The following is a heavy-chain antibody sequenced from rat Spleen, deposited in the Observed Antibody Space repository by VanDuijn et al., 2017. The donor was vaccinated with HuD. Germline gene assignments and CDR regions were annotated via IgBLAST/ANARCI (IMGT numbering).Heavy chain of an antibody. CDR2: ISPSGGST. CDR1: GFTFSDYN. Sequence: EVQLVESGGGLVQPGRSLKLSCSASGFTFSDYNMAWVRQAPKKGLEWVASISPSGGSTYYRDSVKGRFTISRDNAKSTLYLQRDSLRSEDTATYYCATEDTRVPFAYWGQGTLVTVSS. J-gene: IGHJ3*01. D-gene: IGHD1-4*01. V-gene: IGHV5S23*01. CDR3: ATEDTRVPFAY.